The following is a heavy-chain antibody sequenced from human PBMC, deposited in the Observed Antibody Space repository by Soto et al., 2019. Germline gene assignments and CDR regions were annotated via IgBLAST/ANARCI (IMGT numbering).Heavy chain of an antibody. J-gene: IGHJ4*02. CDR3: ARSPRSSPYFDY. Sequence: VESLKISCQSSGYTFSNFWIGWVRQLPGKGLEWMGIIYPGDHETRYSPSFHGKVTISADRSINTAYLQWNSLEASDTAFYFCARSPRSSPYFDYWGQGALVTVSS. CDR1: GYTFSNFW. CDR2: IYPGDHET. V-gene: IGHV5-51*01. D-gene: IGHD6-13*01.